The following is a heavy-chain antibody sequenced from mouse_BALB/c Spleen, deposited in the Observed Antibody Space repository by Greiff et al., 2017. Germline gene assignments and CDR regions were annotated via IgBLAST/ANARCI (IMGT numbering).Heavy chain of an antibody. CDR1: GFSLTSYD. V-gene: IGHV2-9-2*01. J-gene: IGHJ3*01. D-gene: IGHD2-14*01. CDR2: IWTGGGT. CDR3: VRDRYDDWFAY. Sequence: VQGVESGPGLVAPSQSLSITCTVSGFSLTSYDISWIRQPPGKGLEWLGVIWTGGGTNYNSAFMSRLSISKDNSKSQVFLKMNSLQTDDTAIYYCVRDRYDDWFAYWGQGTLVTVSA.